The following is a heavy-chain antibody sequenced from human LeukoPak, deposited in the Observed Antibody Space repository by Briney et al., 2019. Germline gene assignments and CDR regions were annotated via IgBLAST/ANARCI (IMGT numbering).Heavy chain of an antibody. Sequence: GGSLRLSCAASGFTFSSYSMNWVRQAPGKGLEWVSSISSSSSYIYYADSVKGRFTISRDNAKNALYLQMNSLRAGDTAVYYCAREFRSGSYFDYWGQGTLVTVSS. V-gene: IGHV3-21*01. CDR2: ISSSSSYI. CDR1: GFTFSSYS. D-gene: IGHD3-3*01. CDR3: AREFRSGSYFDY. J-gene: IGHJ4*02.